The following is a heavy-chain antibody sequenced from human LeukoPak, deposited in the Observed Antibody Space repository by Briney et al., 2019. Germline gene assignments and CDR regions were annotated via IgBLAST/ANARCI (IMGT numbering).Heavy chain of an antibody. D-gene: IGHD4-23*01. J-gene: IGHJ4*02. CDR3: ARTGGGNSHFDY. CDR1: GLTLNNYW. CDR2: TKSDGSST. V-gene: IGHV3-74*01. Sequence: GGSLRLSCVAPGLTLNNYWMHWVRQAPGKGLVWVSRTKSDGSSTNYADSVKDRFTISRDNAKNTLYLQMNSLRAEDTAVYYCARTGGGNSHFDYWGQGTLVTVSS.